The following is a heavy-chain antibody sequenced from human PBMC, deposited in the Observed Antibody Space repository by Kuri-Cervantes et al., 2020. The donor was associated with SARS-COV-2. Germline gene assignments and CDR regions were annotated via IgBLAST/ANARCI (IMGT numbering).Heavy chain of an antibody. J-gene: IGHJ4*02. CDR2: VRGKANNYAT. CDR1: WFLFSASA. Sequence: GESLKISCEVSWFLFSASAIHWVRQASGKGLEGVGRVRGKANNYATAYAASVKGRFTISRDDSKNMAYLQMNSLKTDDTAVYYCTTLIDYWGQGALVTVSS. CDR3: TTLIDY. V-gene: IGHV3-73*01.